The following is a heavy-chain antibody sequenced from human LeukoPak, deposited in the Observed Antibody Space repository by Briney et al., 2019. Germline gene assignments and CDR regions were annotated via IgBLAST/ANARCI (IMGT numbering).Heavy chain of an antibody. Sequence: GGSLRLSCAASGFTFSSYAMSWVRQAPGKGLEWVSAISGSGGSTYYADSVKGRFTISRDNSKNTLNLQMNSLRAEDTAVYYCAKAIAVAGSVEQYYYYGMDVWGQGTTVTVSS. D-gene: IGHD6-19*01. V-gene: IGHV3-23*01. CDR2: ISGSGGST. J-gene: IGHJ6*02. CDR3: AKAIAVAGSVEQYYYYGMDV. CDR1: GFTFSSYA.